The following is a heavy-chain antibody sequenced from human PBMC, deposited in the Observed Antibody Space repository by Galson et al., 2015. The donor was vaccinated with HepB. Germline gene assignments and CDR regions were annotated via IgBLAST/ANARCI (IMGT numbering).Heavy chain of an antibody. J-gene: IGHJ4*02. CDR2: ISSSSSYI. Sequence: SLRLSCAASGFTFSSYSMNWVRQAPGKGLEWVSSISSSSSYIYYADSVKGRFTISRDNAKNSLFLQMNSLRAEDTAVYYCARGREDGYNPIDYWGQGTLVTVSS. CDR1: GFTFSSYS. CDR3: ARGREDGYNPIDY. D-gene: IGHD5-24*01. V-gene: IGHV3-21*01.